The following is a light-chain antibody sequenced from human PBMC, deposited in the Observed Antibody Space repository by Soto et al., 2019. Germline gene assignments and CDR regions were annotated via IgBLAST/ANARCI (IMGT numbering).Light chain of an antibody. V-gene: IGKV1-5*03. CDR3: QQYDSYPLT. Sequence: DIQMTQSPSTLSASVGDRVTITCRASQSISSWLAWYQQKPGKAPNLLIYKASSLASGVPSRFIGSGSATAVTLTVSSLKPADFAAYYWQQYDSYPLTFGGGPKVEIK. CDR1: QSISSW. J-gene: IGKJ4*01. CDR2: KAS.